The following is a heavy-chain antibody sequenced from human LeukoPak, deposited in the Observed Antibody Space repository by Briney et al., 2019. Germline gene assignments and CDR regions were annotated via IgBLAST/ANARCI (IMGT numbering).Heavy chain of an antibody. V-gene: IGHV4-4*02. CDR3: ARVVSSGSSGGLFDY. Sequence: SGTLSLTCAVSGGSISSSNWWSWVRQPPGKGLEWIGEIYHSGSTNYNPSLKSRVTISVDKSKNQFSLKLSSVTAADTALYYCARVVSSGSSGGLFDYWGQGTLVTVSS. CDR1: GGSISSSNW. CDR2: IYHSGST. D-gene: IGHD3-22*01. J-gene: IGHJ4*02.